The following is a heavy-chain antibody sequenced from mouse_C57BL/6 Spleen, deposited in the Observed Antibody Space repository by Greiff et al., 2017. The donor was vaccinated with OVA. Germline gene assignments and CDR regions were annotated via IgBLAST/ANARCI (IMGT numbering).Heavy chain of an antibody. J-gene: IGHJ3*01. Sequence: EVKLVESGAELVRPGASVKLSCTASGFNIKDDYMHWVKQRPEQGLEWIGWIDPENGDTEYASKFQGKATITADTSSNTAYLQLSSLTSEDTAVYYCTQTAQAAWFAYWGQGTLVTVSA. CDR2: IDPENGDT. CDR3: TQTAQAAWFAY. D-gene: IGHD3-2*02. V-gene: IGHV14-4*01. CDR1: GFNIKDDY.